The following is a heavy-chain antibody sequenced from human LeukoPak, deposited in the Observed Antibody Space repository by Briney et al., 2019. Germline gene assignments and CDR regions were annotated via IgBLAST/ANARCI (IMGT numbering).Heavy chain of an antibody. CDR2: ISGSGGST. CDR3: ARDVPGYSSSWYPSH. V-gene: IGHV3-23*01. CDR1: GFTVSSNS. D-gene: IGHD6-13*01. Sequence: GGSLRLSCTVSGFTVSSNSMSWVRQAPGKGLEWVSAISGSGGSTYYADSVKGRFTISRDNSKNTLYLQMNSLRAEDTAVYYCARDVPGYSSSWYPSHWGQGTLVTVSS. J-gene: IGHJ4*02.